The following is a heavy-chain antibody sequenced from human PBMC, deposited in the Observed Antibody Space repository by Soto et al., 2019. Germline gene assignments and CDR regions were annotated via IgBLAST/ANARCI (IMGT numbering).Heavy chain of an antibody. CDR3: AKRGSSWYWPY. CDR2: IGGSGGST. CDR1: GFTFSSYA. V-gene: IGHV3-23*01. J-gene: IGHJ4*02. Sequence: XGSLKLSCAAAGFTFSSYAMSWVRQAPGKGLDWVSAIGGSGGSTYYADSVKGRFTISRENSKNTLYLQMNSLRAEDTAVYYCAKRGSSWYWPYWGQGTLVTVSS. D-gene: IGHD6-13*01.